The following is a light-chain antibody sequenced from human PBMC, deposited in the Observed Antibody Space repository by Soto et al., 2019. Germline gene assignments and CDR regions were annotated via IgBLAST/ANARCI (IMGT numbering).Light chain of an antibody. J-gene: IGLJ2*01. V-gene: IGLV2-14*01. CDR3: SSYAGSNNLV. Sequence: QSALTQPASVSGSPGQSITISCTGTSSDVSGYNYVSWYQQHPGKAPKLMIYEVSNGPSGVSNRFSGSKSGNTASLTISGLQAEDEADYYCSSYAGSNNLVFGGGTKLTVL. CDR2: EVS. CDR1: SSDVSGYNY.